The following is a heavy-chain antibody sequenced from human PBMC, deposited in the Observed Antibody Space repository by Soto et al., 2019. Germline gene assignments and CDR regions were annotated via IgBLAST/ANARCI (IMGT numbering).Heavy chain of an antibody. D-gene: IGHD3-10*01. CDR3: ARVGVGYGFDY. Sequence: SETLSVTCPVSGGSMSSYYWSWIRQPPGKGLEWIGYIYYSGSTNYNPSLKSRVTISVDTSKNQFSLKLSSVTAADTAVYYCARVGVGYGFDYWGQGTLVTVSS. CDR2: IYYSGST. CDR1: GGSMSSYY. V-gene: IGHV4-59*01. J-gene: IGHJ4*02.